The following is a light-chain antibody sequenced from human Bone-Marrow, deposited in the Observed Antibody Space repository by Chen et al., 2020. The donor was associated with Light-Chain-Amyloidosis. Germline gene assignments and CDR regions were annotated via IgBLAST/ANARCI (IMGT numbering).Light chain of an antibody. J-gene: IGLJ2*01. CDR2: RDT. V-gene: IGLV3-25*03. CDR3: QSADSSGTYEVI. CDR1: DLPTKY. Sequence: SYELTQPPSVSVSPGQTARITCSGDDLPTKYAYWYQQKPGQAPVLVIHRDTERPSGISARFSGSSSGTPATLTISGGQAEDEADYHCQSADSSGTYEVIFGGGTKLTVL.